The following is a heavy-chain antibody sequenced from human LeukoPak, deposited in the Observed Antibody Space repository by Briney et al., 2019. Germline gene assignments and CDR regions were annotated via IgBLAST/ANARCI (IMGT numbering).Heavy chain of an antibody. J-gene: IGHJ6*03. CDR3: ASLYGGPPGFYYYYMDV. CDR2: IYYSGST. D-gene: IGHD4/OR15-4a*01. V-gene: IGHV4-39*01. Sequence: SETLSLTCTVSGGSISSSSYYWGWIRQPPGKGLEWFGSIYYSGSTYYNPSLKSRVTISVDTSKNQFSLKLSSVTAADTAVYYCASLYGGPPGFYYYYMDVWGKGTTVTVSS. CDR1: GGSISSSSYY.